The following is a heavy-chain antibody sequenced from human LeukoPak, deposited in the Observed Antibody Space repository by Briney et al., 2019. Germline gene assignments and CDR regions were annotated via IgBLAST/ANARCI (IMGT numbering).Heavy chain of an antibody. CDR1: GGSISSSSYY. CDR2: ISYSGST. J-gene: IGHJ4*02. CDR3: AKGQFLYSTGWPSTIRFDY. Sequence: SETLSLTCTVSGGSISSSSYYWDWIRQPPGKGLEWIGSISYSGSTYYNPSLKSRVTISVDTSKNHFSLKLSSVTAADTAVYYCAKGQFLYSTGWPSTIRFDYWGQGALVTVSS. V-gene: IGHV4-39*07. D-gene: IGHD6-19*01.